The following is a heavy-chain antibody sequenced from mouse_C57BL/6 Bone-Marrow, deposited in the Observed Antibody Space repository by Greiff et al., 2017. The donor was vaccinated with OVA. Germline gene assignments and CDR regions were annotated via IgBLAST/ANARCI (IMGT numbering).Heavy chain of an antibody. D-gene: IGHD4-1*01. CDR3: ARTGTRGYFDV. Sequence: EVKLVESGGGLVKPGGSLKLSCAASGFTFSDYGMHWVRQAPEKGLEWVAYISSGSSTIYYADTVKGRFTISRDNAKNTLFLQMTSLRSEDTAMYYCARTGTRGYFDVWGTGTTVTVSS. V-gene: IGHV5-17*01. CDR2: ISSGSSTI. J-gene: IGHJ1*03. CDR1: GFTFSDYG.